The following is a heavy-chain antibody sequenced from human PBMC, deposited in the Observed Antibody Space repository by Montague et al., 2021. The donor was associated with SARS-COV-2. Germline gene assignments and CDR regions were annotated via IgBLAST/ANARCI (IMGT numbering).Heavy chain of an antibody. J-gene: IGHJ4*02. CDR3: AGKVLTVPADY. D-gene: IGHD4-11*01. CDR2: ISYGGIA. V-gene: IGHV4-4*02. Sequence: SETLSLTCAVSGVSITSTNWWSLVRQHPGKGLVWIGEISYGGIATYNPSLKSRATISMDRSRNLFSLQLSSVTAADTAIYYCAGKVLTVPADYWGQGTLVTVS. CDR1: GVSITSTNW.